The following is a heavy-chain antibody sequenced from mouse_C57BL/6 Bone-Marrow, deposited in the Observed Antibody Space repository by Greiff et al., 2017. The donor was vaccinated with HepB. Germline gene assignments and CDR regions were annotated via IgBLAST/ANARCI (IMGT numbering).Heavy chain of an antibody. V-gene: IGHV1-9*01. D-gene: IGHD1-1*01. J-gene: IGHJ4*01. CDR2: ILPGSGST. Sequence: QVTLKVSGAELMKPGASVKLSCKATGYTFTGYWIEWVKQRPGHGLEWIGEILPGSGSTNYNEKFKGKATFTADTSSNTAYMQLSSLTTEDSAIYYCARRDYGSSYYYYAMDYWGQGTSVTVSS. CDR3: ARRDYGSSYYYYAMDY. CDR1: GYTFTGYW.